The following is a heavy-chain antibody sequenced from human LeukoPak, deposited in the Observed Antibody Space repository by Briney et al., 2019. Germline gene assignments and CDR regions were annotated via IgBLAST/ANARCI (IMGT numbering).Heavy chain of an antibody. D-gene: IGHD6-19*01. J-gene: IGHJ4*02. CDR2: INPSGGST. CDR3: ARTGPTYSSGWSGGIDY. CDR1: GYTFTSYY. V-gene: IGHV1-46*01. Sequence: EASVKVSCKASGYTFTSYYMHWVRQAPGQGLEWMGIINPSGGSTSYAQKSQGRVTMTRDMSTSTVYMELSSLRSEDTAVYYCARTGPTYSSGWSGGIDYWGQGTLVTVSS.